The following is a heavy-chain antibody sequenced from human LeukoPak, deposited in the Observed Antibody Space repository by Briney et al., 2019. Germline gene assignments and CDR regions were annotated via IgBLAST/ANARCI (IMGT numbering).Heavy chain of an antibody. V-gene: IGHV3-9*01. Sequence: PGRSLRLSRAASGFSFADATMHWVRQVPGKGLEWVSGINWNSGTMGYADSVKGRFTVSRDNAKNSLYLQMNSLKTEDTALYYCAKDPYMDVWGKGTTVTVSS. CDR3: AKDPYMDV. CDR2: INWNSGTM. J-gene: IGHJ6*03. CDR1: GFSFADAT.